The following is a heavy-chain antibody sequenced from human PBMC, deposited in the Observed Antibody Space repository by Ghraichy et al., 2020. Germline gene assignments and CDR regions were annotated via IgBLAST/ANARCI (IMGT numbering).Heavy chain of an antibody. V-gene: IGHV3-23*01. D-gene: IGHD5-18*01. CDR3: ARGGFAIVRRTQPFDY. Sequence: GGSLRLSCAASGFIFSNHAISWVRQAPGKGLEWVSGISGSGGGTYYADSARGRFTISRDNSKNTLYLQMNSLGADDTAIYYCARGGFAIVRRTQPFDYWGQGTLVSVSS. CDR1: GFIFSNHA. J-gene: IGHJ4*02. CDR2: ISGSGGGT.